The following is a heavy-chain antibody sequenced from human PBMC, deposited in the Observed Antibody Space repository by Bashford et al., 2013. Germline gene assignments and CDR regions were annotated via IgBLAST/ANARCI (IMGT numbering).Heavy chain of an antibody. CDR3: ARGVRLGELADY. Sequence: YIGSTNYNPSLKSRVTISVDTSKNQFSLKLSSVTAADTAVYYCARGVRLGELADYWGQGTLVTVSS. D-gene: IGHD3-16*01. CDR2: YIGST. V-gene: IGHV4-59*09. J-gene: IGHJ4*02.